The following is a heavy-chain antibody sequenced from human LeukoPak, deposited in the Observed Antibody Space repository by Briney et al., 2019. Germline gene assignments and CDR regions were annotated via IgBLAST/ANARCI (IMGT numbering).Heavy chain of an antibody. J-gene: IGHJ5*02. CDR1: GFTFSSYA. V-gene: IGHV4-59*01. Sequence: PGGSLRLSCAASGFTFSSYAMSWVRQAPGKGLEWIGSILNSGSTNYNPSLRSRVTISVDTSKNEFSLRVKSVTAADTAVYYCARRPSGANWFDPWGQGTLVTVSS. D-gene: IGHD4-17*01. CDR2: ILNSGST. CDR3: ARRPSGANWFDP.